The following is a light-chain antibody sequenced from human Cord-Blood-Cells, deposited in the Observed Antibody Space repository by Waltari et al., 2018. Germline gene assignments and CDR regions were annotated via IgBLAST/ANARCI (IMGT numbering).Light chain of an antibody. V-gene: IGLV2-23*03. Sequence: QSALTQPASVSGSPGQSITISCTGTSSDVGSYTLLSWYQQHPGKAPKLMIYEGSKRPSGVSNRFSGSKSGNTASLTISGLQAEDEADYYCCSYAGSSTFLFGGGTKLTVL. J-gene: IGLJ3*02. CDR3: CSYAGSSTFL. CDR2: EGS. CDR1: SSDVGSYTL.